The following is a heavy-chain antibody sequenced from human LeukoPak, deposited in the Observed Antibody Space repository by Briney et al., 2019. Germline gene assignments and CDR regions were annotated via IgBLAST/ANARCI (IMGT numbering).Heavy chain of an antibody. CDR1: GFTFSSYG. CDR2: ISGSGGST. CDR3: AKEAYYYDSSGYYGGGLDY. Sequence: PGGSLRLSCAASGFTFSSYGMSWVRQAPGKGLEWVSAISGSGGSTYYADSVKGRFTISRDNSKNTLYLQMNSLRAEDTAVYYCAKEAYYYDSSGYYGGGLDYWGQGTLVTVSS. V-gene: IGHV3-23*01. J-gene: IGHJ4*02. D-gene: IGHD3-22*01.